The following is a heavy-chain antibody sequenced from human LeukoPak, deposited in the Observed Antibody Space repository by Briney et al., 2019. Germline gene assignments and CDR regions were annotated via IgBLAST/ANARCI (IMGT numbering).Heavy chain of an antibody. CDR3: AKDMGYCSGGSCYFDY. J-gene: IGHJ4*02. Sequence: GGSLRLSCAASGFTFSSYGMHWVRQAPGKGLEWVSAISGSGGSTFYADSVKGRFTISRDNSKNTLYLQMNSLRAEDTAVYYCAKDMGYCSGGSCYFDYWGQGTLVTVSS. CDR2: ISGSGGST. V-gene: IGHV3-23*01. D-gene: IGHD2-15*01. CDR1: GFTFSSYG.